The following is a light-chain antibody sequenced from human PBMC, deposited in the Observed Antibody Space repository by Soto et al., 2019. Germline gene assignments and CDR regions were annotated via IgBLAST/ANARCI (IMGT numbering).Light chain of an antibody. J-gene: IGKJ1*01. V-gene: IGKV1-39*01. CDR3: QQYYSYPQT. Sequence: DIQMTQSPSSLSASVGDRVTIACRASQSISTYLNWYQQKPGKAPNLLIYGASSLQSGVPSRFSGSGSGTDFTLTISCLQSEDFATYYCQQYYSYPQTFGQGTKVDIK. CDR1: QSISTY. CDR2: GAS.